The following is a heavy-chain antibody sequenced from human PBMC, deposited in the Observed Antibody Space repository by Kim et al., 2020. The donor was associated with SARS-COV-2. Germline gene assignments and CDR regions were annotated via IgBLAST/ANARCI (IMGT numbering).Heavy chain of an antibody. J-gene: IGHJ6*02. CDR3: ARHAAFSYVDYYGMDV. Sequence: SETLSLTCTVSGGSISSYYWSWIRQPPGKGLEWIGYIYYSGSTNYNPSLKSRVTISVDTSKNQFSLKLSSVTAADTAVYYCARHAAFSYVDYYGMDVWGQGTTVTVSS. CDR1: GGSISSYY. CDR2: IYYSGST. D-gene: IGHD5-12*01. V-gene: IGHV4-59*08.